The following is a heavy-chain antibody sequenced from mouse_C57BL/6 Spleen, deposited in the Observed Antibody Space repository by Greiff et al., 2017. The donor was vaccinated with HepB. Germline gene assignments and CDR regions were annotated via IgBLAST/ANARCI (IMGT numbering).Heavy chain of an antibody. V-gene: IGHV1-50*01. CDR1: GYTFTSYW. J-gene: IGHJ4*01. Sequence: QVQLQQPGAELVKPGASVKLSCKASGYTFTSYWMQWVKQRPGQGLEWIGEIDPSDSYTNYNQKFKGKATLTVETSSSTAYMQLSSLTSEDSAVYYCARSGKGAMDYWGQGTSVTVSS. CDR2: IDPSDSYT. CDR3: ARSGKGAMDY. D-gene: IGHD3-2*02.